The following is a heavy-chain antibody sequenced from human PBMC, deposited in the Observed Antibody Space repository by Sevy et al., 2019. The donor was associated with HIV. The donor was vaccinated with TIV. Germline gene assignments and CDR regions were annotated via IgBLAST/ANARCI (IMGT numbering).Heavy chain of an antibody. J-gene: IGHJ4*02. Sequence: SETLSLTCAVSGVSFSDYYWSWIRQPPGKGLEWIGEISQSGSANYKPSLKSRVMMSLDTSNNQFSLKLTSVTAADTAVYYGARGPLFSPEYCSGGSCPTIDFWGQGTLVTVSS. CDR2: ISQSGSA. V-gene: IGHV4-34*01. CDR3: ARGPLFSPEYCSGGSCPTIDF. CDR1: GVSFSDYY. D-gene: IGHD2-15*01.